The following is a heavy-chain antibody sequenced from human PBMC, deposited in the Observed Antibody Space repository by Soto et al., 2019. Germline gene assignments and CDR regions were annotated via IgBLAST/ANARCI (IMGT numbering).Heavy chain of an antibody. CDR2: ISYDGSNK. CDR3: ARDYGDYAYKPTYYFDY. D-gene: IGHD4-17*01. V-gene: IGHV3-30*03. Sequence: GGALRLSCAASGFTFSSYGMHWVRQAPGKGLEWVAVISYDGSNKYYADSVKGRFTISRDNSKNTLYLQMNSLRAEDTAVYYCARDYGDYAYKPTYYFDYWSQGTLVTVSS. CDR1: GFTFSSYG. J-gene: IGHJ4*02.